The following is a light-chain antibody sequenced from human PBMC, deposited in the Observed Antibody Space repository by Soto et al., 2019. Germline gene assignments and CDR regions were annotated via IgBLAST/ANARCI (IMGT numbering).Light chain of an antibody. Sequence: DIQMTQSPSSLSTSVGDRVTITCRASQGISTYLVWYQQRQGRAPKLLIYDASSLLSGVPSRFSGSGSGTDFTLTISSLQPEDSATYYCQQSYRTPYTFGQGTKLETK. CDR3: QQSYRTPYT. V-gene: IGKV1-39*01. CDR2: DAS. J-gene: IGKJ2*01. CDR1: QGISTY.